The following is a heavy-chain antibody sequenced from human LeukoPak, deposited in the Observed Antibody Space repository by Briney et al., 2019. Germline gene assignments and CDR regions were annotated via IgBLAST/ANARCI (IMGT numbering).Heavy chain of an antibody. J-gene: IGHJ3*02. V-gene: IGHV4-34*01. D-gene: IGHD2-21*02. CDR1: GGSFSGYY. CDR2: INHSGST. CDR3: ARVPLVVVTADAFDI. Sequence: SETLSLTCAVYGGSFSGYYWSWIRQPPGKGLEWIGEINHSGSTNYNPSLKSRVTISVDTSKNQFSLKLSSVTAADTAVYYCARVPLVVVTADAFDIWGQGTMVTVSS.